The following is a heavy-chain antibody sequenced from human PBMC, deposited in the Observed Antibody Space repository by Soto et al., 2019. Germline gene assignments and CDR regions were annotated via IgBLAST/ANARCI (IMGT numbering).Heavy chain of an antibody. J-gene: IGHJ4*02. CDR1: GGSVSSGSYY. V-gene: IGHV4-61*01. D-gene: IGHD2-15*01. CDR3: GRVLVAATRHTGPDY. Sequence: SETLSLTCTVSGGSVSSGSYYWSWIRQPPGKGLEWIGYIDYNGVTYSNPSLKGRVTISKDTSKNKFSLQVTSVTAADTAFYYCGRVLVAATRHTGPDYWGQGTQVTVSS. CDR2: IDYNGVT.